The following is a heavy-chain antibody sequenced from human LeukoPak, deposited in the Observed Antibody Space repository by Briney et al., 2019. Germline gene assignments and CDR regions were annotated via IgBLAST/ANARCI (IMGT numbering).Heavy chain of an antibody. V-gene: IGHV3-21*01. CDR3: ARDCSGGSCGPYAFDI. CDR1: GFTFSSYG. CDR2: ISSSSNYI. J-gene: IGHJ3*02. Sequence: GGSLRLSCAASGFTFSSYGMSWVRQAPGKGLEWVSSISSSSNYIYYADSVKGRFTISRDNAKNSLYLQMNSLRAEDTAVYYCARDCSGGSCGPYAFDIWGQGTMVTVSS. D-gene: IGHD2-15*01.